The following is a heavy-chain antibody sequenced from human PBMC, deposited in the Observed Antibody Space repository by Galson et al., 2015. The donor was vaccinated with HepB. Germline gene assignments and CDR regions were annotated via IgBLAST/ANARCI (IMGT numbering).Heavy chain of an antibody. J-gene: IGHJ4*02. CDR3: ARDAWGDSGYGHFDY. Sequence: SLRLSCAASGFTFSSYSMNWVRQAPGKGLEWVSSISSSSSYIYYADSVKGRFTISRDNAKNSLYLQMNSLRAEDTAVYYCARDAWGDSGYGHFDYWGQGTLVTVSS. CDR1: GFTFSSYS. V-gene: IGHV3-21*01. D-gene: IGHD5-12*01. CDR2: ISSSSSYI.